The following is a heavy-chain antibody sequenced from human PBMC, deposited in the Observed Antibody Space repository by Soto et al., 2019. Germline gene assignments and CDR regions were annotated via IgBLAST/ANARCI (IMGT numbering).Heavy chain of an antibody. Sequence: SETLSLTCTVSGGSINSDNYFWSWIRQPPGQGLEWIGYIYYSGSTYYNPSLKSRVTISADASKNQFSLNLNSVTAAATAAYSCAREGTPAGTNCFDTWGQGTLVTVSS. J-gene: IGHJ5*02. CDR3: AREGTPAGTNCFDT. V-gene: IGHV4-30-4*01. D-gene: IGHD1-7*01. CDR1: GGSINSDNYF. CDR2: IYYSGST.